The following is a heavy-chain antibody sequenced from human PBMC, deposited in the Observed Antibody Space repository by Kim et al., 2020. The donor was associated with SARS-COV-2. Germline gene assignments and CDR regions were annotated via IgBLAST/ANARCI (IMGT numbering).Heavy chain of an antibody. CDR1: GFTFSDYY. CDR2: ISTSGCAI. D-gene: IGHD1-7*01. Sequence: GGSLRLSCAASGFTFSDYYMTWIRQAPGKGLEWVSYISTSGCAIYYADSVKGRFTISRDNAKNSLYLQMNSLRAEDTAVYYCARDQYNWNYPYYYGLDVWGQGTTVTVSS. CDR3: ARDQYNWNYPYYYGLDV. V-gene: IGHV3-11*01. J-gene: IGHJ6*02.